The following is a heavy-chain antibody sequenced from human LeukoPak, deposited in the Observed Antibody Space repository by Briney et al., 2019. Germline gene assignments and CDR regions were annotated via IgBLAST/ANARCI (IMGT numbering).Heavy chain of an antibody. J-gene: IGHJ6*02. CDR1: GFTFSSYA. Sequence: PGGSLRLSWAASGFTFSSYAMSWVRQAPGKGLEWVSAISGSGGSTYYADSVKGRFTISRDNSKNTLYLQMNSLRAEDTAVYYCAKDSDYTTLLYYYGMDVWGQGTTVTVSS. CDR3: AKDSDYTTLLYYYGMDV. CDR2: ISGSGGST. V-gene: IGHV3-23*01. D-gene: IGHD4-11*01.